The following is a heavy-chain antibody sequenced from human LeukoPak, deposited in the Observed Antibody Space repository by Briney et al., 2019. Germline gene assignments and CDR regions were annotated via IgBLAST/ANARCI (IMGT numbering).Heavy chain of an antibody. J-gene: IGHJ6*02. CDR2: ISYDGTNK. CDR1: GFTFRNYT. V-gene: IGHV3-30*04. D-gene: IGHD6-6*01. CDR3: ARSEQLVYYYYGMDV. Sequence: GGSLRLSCAASGFTFRNYTVHWVRQAPGQGLEWVAVISYDGTNKYYADSVRGRFTISRDNSKNTLYLQMNSLRAEDTAVYYCARSEQLVYYYYGMDVWGQGTTVTVSS.